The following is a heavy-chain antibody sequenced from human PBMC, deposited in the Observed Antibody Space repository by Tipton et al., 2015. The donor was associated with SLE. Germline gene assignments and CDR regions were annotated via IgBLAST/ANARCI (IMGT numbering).Heavy chain of an antibody. J-gene: IGHJ4*02. CDR3: ARGGSFSIGPVGDY. D-gene: IGHD6-13*01. Sequence: DSVKGRFTITRDNSKNTVYLQMNSLRVEDTAVYYCARGGSFSIGPVGDYWGQGTQFTVSS. V-gene: IGHV3-30*07.